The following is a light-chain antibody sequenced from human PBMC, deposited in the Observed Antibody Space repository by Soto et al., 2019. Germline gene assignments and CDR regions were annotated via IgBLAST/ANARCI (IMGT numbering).Light chain of an antibody. CDR1: QSISSN. V-gene: IGKV3-15*01. Sequence: EVVMTQSPATLSVSPGESATLSCRARQSISSNLAWYHQKPGQAPRRLIYGASTRATGIPVRFSGSGSGTEFTITFCILQSEDNEVYYCQQNNDSPATFGQGTKGEIK. CDR2: GAS. CDR3: QQNNDSPAT. J-gene: IGKJ1*01.